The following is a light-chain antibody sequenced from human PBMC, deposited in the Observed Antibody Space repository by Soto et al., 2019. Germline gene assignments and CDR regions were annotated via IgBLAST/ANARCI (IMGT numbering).Light chain of an antibody. CDR3: QHTLKWPPT. V-gene: IGKV3-15*01. Sequence: IVMTQSPASLSVTPGERVTLSCRASQSVNRQVRWYQHRPGQAPRLLIYDTSARAAGIPARFSGSGSATEFTLTISSLQSEDFALYYCQHTLKWPPTFGQGTKVDIK. J-gene: IGKJ1*01. CDR2: DTS. CDR1: QSVNRQ.